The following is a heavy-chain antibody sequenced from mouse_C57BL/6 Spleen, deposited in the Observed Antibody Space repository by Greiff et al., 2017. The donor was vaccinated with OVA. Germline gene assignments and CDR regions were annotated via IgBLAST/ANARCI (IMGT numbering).Heavy chain of an antibody. CDR3: VRHGTGVAY. Sequence: EVKLMESGGGLVQPKGSLKLSCAASGFSFNTYAMNWVRQAPGKGLEWVARIRSKSNNYATYYADSVKDRFTISRDDSESMLYLQMNNLKTEDTAMYYCVRHGTGVAYWGQGTLVTVSA. CDR1: GFSFNTYA. V-gene: IGHV10-1*01. CDR2: IRSKSNNYAT. D-gene: IGHD4-1*01. J-gene: IGHJ3*01.